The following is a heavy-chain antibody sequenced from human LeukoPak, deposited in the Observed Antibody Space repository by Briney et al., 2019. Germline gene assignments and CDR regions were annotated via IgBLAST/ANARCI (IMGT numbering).Heavy chain of an antibody. CDR3: ARDATMVRGFDY. Sequence: SETLSLTCTVSGDSVSRSSYYWTCLRQPPGKGLEWIGYIYYIGSTNYNPSLRSRLTMSVDTSKNQFSLRLSSVTAADTAVYYCARDATMVRGFDYWGQGTLVTVSS. D-gene: IGHD3-10*01. CDR2: IYYIGST. V-gene: IGHV4-61*01. CDR1: GDSVSRSSYY. J-gene: IGHJ4*02.